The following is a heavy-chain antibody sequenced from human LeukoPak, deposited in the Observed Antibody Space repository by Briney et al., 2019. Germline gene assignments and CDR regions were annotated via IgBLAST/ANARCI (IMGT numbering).Heavy chain of an antibody. Sequence: GGSLRLSCAASGFTFSSNDIHWVRQAPGKGLGWVVVISYDGGNKYYADSVKGRFAISRDNSKNTLYLQMNSLRAEDTAVYYCAKGTHYYDSSGYWGAFDIWGQGTMVTVSS. V-gene: IGHV3-30*18. CDR3: AKGTHYYDSSGYWGAFDI. D-gene: IGHD3-22*01. CDR2: ISYDGGNK. J-gene: IGHJ3*02. CDR1: GFTFSSND.